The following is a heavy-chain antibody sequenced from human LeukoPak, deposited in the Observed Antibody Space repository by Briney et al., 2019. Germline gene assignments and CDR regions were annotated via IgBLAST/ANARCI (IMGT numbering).Heavy chain of an antibody. V-gene: IGHV4-59*01. CDR2: IYYSGST. CDR3: ARDAYSSFGMDV. Sequence: SETLSLTCTVSGGSISSYYWSWIQQPPGKGLEWIGYIYYSGSTNYNPSLKSRVTISVDTSKNQFSLKLSSVTAADTAVYYCARDAYSSFGMDVWGQGTTVTVSS. J-gene: IGHJ6*02. CDR1: GGSISSYY. D-gene: IGHD6-6*01.